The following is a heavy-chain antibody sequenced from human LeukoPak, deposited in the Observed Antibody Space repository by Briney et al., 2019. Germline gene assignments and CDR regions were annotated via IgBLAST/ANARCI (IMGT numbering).Heavy chain of an antibody. CDR3: ATFSFGASGSSDPIDI. V-gene: IGHV3-74*01. J-gene: IGHJ3*02. Sequence: GGALRVSCAASEFTFRNYWMHWVRQAPGKGLVWVSRINSDGSSTSYAGSVKGRFTISRDNAKNTLYLQMNSLRAEDTAVYYCATFSFGASGSSDPIDIWGQGTLVTVFS. CDR2: INSDGSST. CDR1: EFTFRNYW. D-gene: IGHD3-10*01.